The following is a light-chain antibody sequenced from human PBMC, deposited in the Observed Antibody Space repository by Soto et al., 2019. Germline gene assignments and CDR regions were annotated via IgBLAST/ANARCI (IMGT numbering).Light chain of an antibody. Sequence: QSALTQPASVSGSPGQASTISCTGTSSDVGSYNLVSWYQHHPGKAPQLMIYEGSKRPSGVSNRFSGSKSGNTASLTISGLQAADEADYYCCSYAGSSTHVVFGGGTQLTVL. CDR2: EGS. CDR1: SSDVGSYNL. J-gene: IGLJ2*01. CDR3: CSYAGSSTHVV. V-gene: IGLV2-23*01.